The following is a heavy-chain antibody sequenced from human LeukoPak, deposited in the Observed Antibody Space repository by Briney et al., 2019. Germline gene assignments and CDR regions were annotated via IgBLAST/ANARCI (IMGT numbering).Heavy chain of an antibody. J-gene: IGHJ2*01. D-gene: IGHD4-11*01. CDR3: ARVPPYSNYGWYFDL. V-gene: IGHV4-59*01. Sequence: SETLSLTCTVSGGSISSYYWSWIRQPPGKGLEWIGYIYYSGSTNYNPSLKSRVTISVDTSKNQFSLKLSSVTAADTAVYYCARVPPYSNYGWYFDLWGRGTLVTVPS. CDR1: GGSISSYY. CDR2: IYYSGST.